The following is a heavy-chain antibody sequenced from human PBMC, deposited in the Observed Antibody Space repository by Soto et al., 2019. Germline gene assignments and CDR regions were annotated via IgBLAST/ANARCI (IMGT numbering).Heavy chain of an antibody. Sequence: ASVKVSCKASGYTFTGYYMHWVRQAPGQGLEWMGWINPNSGGTNYAQKFQGWVTMTRDTSTSTAYMELSRLRSDDTAVYYCARGGYSGYEGAGDDAFDIWGQGTMVTV. CDR3: ARGGYSGYEGAGDDAFDI. D-gene: IGHD5-12*01. V-gene: IGHV1-2*04. CDR1: GYTFTGYY. J-gene: IGHJ3*02. CDR2: INPNSGGT.